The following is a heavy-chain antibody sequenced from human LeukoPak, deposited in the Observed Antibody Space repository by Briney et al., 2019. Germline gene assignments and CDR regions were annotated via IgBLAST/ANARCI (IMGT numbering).Heavy chain of an antibody. CDR3: ATRDPLTAWFDP. V-gene: IGHV3-23*01. D-gene: IGHD3-9*01. Sequence: GGSLRLSCAASGFTFSSYAMSWARQAPGKGLEWVSAISGSGGSTYYADSVEGRFTISRDNSKNTLYLQMNSLRAEDTAVYYCATRDPLTAWFDPWGQGTLVTVSS. CDR1: GFTFSSYA. CDR2: ISGSGGST. J-gene: IGHJ5*02.